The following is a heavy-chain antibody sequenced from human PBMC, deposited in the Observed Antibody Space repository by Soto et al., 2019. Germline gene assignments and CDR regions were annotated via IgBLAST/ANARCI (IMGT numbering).Heavy chain of an antibody. D-gene: IGHD1-26*01. CDR1: GFTFSSYA. Sequence: PGGSMRLSCAASGFTFSSYAMHWVRQAPGKGLEWVAVISYDGSNKYYADSVKGRFTISRDNSKNTLYLQMNSLRAEDTAGYYCARDPEWEPTEGGRDWGQGTLVTVS. CDR3: ARDPEWEPTEGGRD. CDR2: ISYDGSNK. V-gene: IGHV3-30-3*01. J-gene: IGHJ4*02.